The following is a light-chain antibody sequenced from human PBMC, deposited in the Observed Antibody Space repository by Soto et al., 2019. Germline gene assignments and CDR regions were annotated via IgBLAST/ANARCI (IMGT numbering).Light chain of an antibody. CDR1: QSVSNNY. J-gene: IGKJ5*01. Sequence: VMTQSPGTLSLSPVERATLSCMASQSVSNNYLAWYQQKPGQAPRLLIYDASNRATGIPARFSGSGSGTDFTLTISSLEPEDFAVYYCQQRSNWPPITFGQGTRLEIK. CDR2: DAS. V-gene: IGKV3-11*01. CDR3: QQRSNWPPIT.